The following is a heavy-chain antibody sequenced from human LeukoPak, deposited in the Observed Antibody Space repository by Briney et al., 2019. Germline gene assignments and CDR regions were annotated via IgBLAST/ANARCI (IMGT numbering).Heavy chain of an antibody. Sequence: KTSETLSLTCTVSGGSISSYYWSWIRQPPGKGLEWIGYIYYSGSTNYNPSLKSRVTISVDTSKNQFSLKLSSVTAADTAVYYCARDDPEDIDFDIWGQGTMVTVSS. CDR2: IYYSGST. V-gene: IGHV4-59*01. CDR1: GGSISSYY. J-gene: IGHJ3*02. CDR3: ARDDPEDIDFDI.